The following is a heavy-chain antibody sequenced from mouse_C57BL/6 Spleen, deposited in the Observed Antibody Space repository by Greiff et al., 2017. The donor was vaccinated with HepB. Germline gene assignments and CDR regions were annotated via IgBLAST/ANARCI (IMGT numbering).Heavy chain of an antibody. CDR1: GYSITSGYY. CDR2: ISYDGSN. CDR3: ARDRLTGFDY. Sequence: DVKLQESGPGLVKPSQSLSLTCSVTGYSITSGYYWNWIRQFPGNTLEWMGYISYDGSNNYNPSLKNRISITRDTSKNQFFLKLNSVTTEDTATYYCARDRLTGFDYWGQGTTLTVSS. D-gene: IGHD4-1*01. J-gene: IGHJ2*01. V-gene: IGHV3-6*01.